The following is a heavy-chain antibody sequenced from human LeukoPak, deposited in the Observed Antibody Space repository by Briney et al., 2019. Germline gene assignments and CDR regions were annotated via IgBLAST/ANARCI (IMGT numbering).Heavy chain of an antibody. V-gene: IGHV3-66*01. CDR3: ARDSNDYYDSSPGYFDY. CDR2: IYSGGSA. D-gene: IGHD3-22*01. CDR1: GFTAISND. Sequence: GGSLRLSCAASGFTAISNDMSWVRQSPGKGLEWVSIIYSGGSAYYADSAKGRFTISRDNSKNTLYLQMNSLRAEDTAVYYCARDSNDYYDSSPGYFDYWGQGTPVTVSS. J-gene: IGHJ4*02.